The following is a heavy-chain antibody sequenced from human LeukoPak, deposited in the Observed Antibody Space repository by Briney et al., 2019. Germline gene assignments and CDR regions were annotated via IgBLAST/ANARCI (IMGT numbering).Heavy chain of an antibody. CDR2: ISSSSSYI. Sequence: GGSLRLSCAASGFTFSSYSMNWVRQAPGKGLEWVSSISSSSSYIYYADSVKGRFTISRDNAKNSLYLRMNSLRAEDTAVYYCARDSWELLPPPREHDAFDIWGQGTMVTVSS. CDR3: ARDSWELLPPPREHDAFDI. D-gene: IGHD1-26*01. V-gene: IGHV3-21*01. J-gene: IGHJ3*02. CDR1: GFTFSSYS.